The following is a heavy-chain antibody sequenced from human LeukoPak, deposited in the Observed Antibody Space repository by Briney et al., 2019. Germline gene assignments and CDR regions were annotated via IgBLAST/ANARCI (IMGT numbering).Heavy chain of an antibody. CDR1: GFTFDDYA. D-gene: IGHD3-22*01. Sequence: GGSLRLSCAASGFTFDDYAMHWVRQAPGKGLEWVSLISWDGGSTYYADSVKGRFTISRDNSKNSLYLQMNSLRAEDTALYYCAILMAYYYDREDYMDVWGKGTTVTVSS. CDR3: AILMAYYYDREDYMDV. J-gene: IGHJ6*03. V-gene: IGHV3-43D*03. CDR2: ISWDGGST.